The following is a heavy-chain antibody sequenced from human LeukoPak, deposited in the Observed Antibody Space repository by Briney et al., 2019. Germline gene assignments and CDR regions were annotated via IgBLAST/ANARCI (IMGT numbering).Heavy chain of an antibody. Sequence: SETLSLTCAVYGGSFSGYYWSWIRQPPGKGLEWIGEINHSGSTNYNLSLKSRVTISVDTSKNQFSLKLSSVTAADTAVYYCASQYYSWGQGTLVTVSS. V-gene: IGHV4-34*01. J-gene: IGHJ4*02. D-gene: IGHD3-10*01. CDR1: GGSFSGYY. CDR3: ASQYYS. CDR2: INHSGST.